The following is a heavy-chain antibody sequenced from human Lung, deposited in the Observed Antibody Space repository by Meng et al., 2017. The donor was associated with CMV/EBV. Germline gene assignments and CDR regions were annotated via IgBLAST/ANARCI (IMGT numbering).Heavy chain of an antibody. CDR3: ARNQPISDAFDI. V-gene: IGHV3-53*01. Sequence: GESLKISCAASGFTISTNFMSWVRQAPGKGLEWVSLMYSGGTTYYADSVKGRFTISRDDSKNTLYLQMNSLRAEDTAVYYCARNQPISDAFDIWGQGTMVTLS. D-gene: IGHD3-3*01. CDR1: GFTISTNF. J-gene: IGHJ3*02. CDR2: MYSGGTT.